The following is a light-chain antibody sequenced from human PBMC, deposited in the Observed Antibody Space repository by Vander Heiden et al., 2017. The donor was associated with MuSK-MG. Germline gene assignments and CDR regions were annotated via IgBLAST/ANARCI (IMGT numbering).Light chain of an antibody. J-gene: IGLJ2*01. V-gene: IGLV2-14*03. Sequence: QSALTQPASVSGSPGQSITISCTGTSSDVGGYNYVSWYQQHPGKAPKLMIYDVSNRPSGVSNRFSGSKSGNTASLTISGLQAEDEADYYCSSYTSSRVESGGGTKLTVL. CDR2: DVS. CDR3: SSYTSSRVE. CDR1: SSDVGGYNY.